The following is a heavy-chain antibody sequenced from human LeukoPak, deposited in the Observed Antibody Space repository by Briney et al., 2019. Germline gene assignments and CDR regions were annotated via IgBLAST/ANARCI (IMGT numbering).Heavy chain of an antibody. CDR3: ARALISDDYVLMDV. Sequence: ASVKVSCKASGYTFTGYYTQWVRQAPGQGLEWMGWINPNSGGTNYAQKFQGRVTMTRDTYITTAYMELSRLSSDDTAVYYCARALISDDYVLMDVWGQGTTVTVSS. D-gene: IGHD3-16*01. V-gene: IGHV1-2*02. J-gene: IGHJ6*02. CDR2: INPNSGGT. CDR1: GYTFTGYY.